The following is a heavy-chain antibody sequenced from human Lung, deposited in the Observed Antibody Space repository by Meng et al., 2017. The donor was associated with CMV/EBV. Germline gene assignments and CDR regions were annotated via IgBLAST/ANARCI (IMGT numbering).Heavy chain of an antibody. CDR3: ARHGDYSNYALNF. J-gene: IGHJ4*02. CDR2: MYYSGNT. CDR1: GGSVSSPSSY. D-gene: IGHD4-11*01. V-gene: IGHV4-39*01. Sequence: SETLSLTCTVSGGSVSSPSSYWGWIRQPPGKGLEWIGTMYYSGNTFYNPSLNNRVTISGDTSNNQFSLKLTSVTAADTAVYYCARHGDYSNYALNFWGQGTLVTVSS.